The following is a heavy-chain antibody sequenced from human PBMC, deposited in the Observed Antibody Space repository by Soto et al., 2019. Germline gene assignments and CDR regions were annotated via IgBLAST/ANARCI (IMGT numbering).Heavy chain of an antibody. CDR1: GGSLSGYY. J-gene: IGHJ4*02. D-gene: IGHD3-10*01. CDR2: VSYTGTT. V-gene: IGHV4-34*11. CDR3: ARYASGSSYFDY. Sequence: SETLSLTCAVYGGSLSGYYWSWIRQPPGKGLEWIGYVSYTGTTSYNPSFKSRVTMSEDTSNNQFSMKLSAVTAADTAVYYCARYASGSSYFDYWGQGTLVTVSS.